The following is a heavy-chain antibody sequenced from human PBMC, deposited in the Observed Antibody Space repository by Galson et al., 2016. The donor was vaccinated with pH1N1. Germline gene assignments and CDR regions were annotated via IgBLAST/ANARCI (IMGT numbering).Heavy chain of an antibody. CDR3: ARGVAAASRFDL. Sequence: SETLSLTCSVSGGSMRSSDHYWAWVRQPPGKGLEWIGRVFHRGTTYYDLSLKSRVTISIDTSNKRFSLKVTSVSAADAAVYYCARGVAAASRFDLWGQGSLVAVSS. V-gene: IGHV4-39*02. D-gene: IGHD6-13*01. CDR1: GGSMRSSDHY. CDR2: VFHRGTT. J-gene: IGHJ5*02.